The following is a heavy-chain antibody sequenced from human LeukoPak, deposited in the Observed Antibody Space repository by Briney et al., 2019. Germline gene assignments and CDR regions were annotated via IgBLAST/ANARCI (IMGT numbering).Heavy chain of an antibody. CDR2: INSDGDIT. Sequence: PGGSLRLSCAASGFTFSSYAMNWVRQAPGKGLEWVSGINSDGDITYYADSVKGRFTISRDNSKNMLYLQMNSLRAEDTAVYYCAKSDSSGSWGQGILVTVSS. CDR3: AKSDSSGS. D-gene: IGHD6-25*01. V-gene: IGHV3-23*01. J-gene: IGHJ4*02. CDR1: GFTFSSYA.